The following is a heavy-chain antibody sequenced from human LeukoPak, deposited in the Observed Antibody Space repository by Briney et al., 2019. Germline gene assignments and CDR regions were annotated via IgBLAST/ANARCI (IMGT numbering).Heavy chain of an antibody. D-gene: IGHD5-18*01. CDR1: GYTFTSYN. CDR3: ARDHYSYGFDY. Sequence: ASVTVSCKASGYTFTSYNMHWVRQAPGQGLEWMGIINPSSGSTTYAQKFQGRVTVTRDTSTSTVYMELSSLRSEDTAVYYCARDHYSYGFDYWGQGTLVTVSS. CDR2: INPSSGST. V-gene: IGHV1-46*01. J-gene: IGHJ4*02.